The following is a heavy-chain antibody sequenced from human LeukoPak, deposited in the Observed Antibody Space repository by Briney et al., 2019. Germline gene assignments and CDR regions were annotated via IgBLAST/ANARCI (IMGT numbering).Heavy chain of an antibody. CDR3: FFFKQKTAYDFFTGYNFDY. J-gene: IGHJ4*02. D-gene: IGHD3-9*01. V-gene: IGHV4-59*08. Sequence: SSQTLSLTFTVAGRSISNYYWSWIRQPPGKGLERIGYIYYSGSTNYNPSLKRRVTISVDTSKNQFSLKLSSVTAADTAVYYFFFFKQKTAYDFFTGYNFDYWGQGTLVTVSS. CDR1: GRSISNYY. CDR2: IYYSGST.